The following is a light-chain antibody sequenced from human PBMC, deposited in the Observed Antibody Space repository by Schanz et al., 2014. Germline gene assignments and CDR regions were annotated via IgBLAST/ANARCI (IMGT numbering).Light chain of an antibody. CDR1: TSNIGAGYD. J-gene: IGLJ1*01. CDR3: SSYTSSSTRV. Sequence: QSVLTQPPSVSGAPGQRVTISCTGSTSNIGAGYDVHWYQQFPGTAPKLLIYANNNRPSGVPDRFSASKSDTSASLAITGLQAEDVADYYCSSYTSSSTRVFGTGTKLTVL. V-gene: IGLV1-40*01. CDR2: ANN.